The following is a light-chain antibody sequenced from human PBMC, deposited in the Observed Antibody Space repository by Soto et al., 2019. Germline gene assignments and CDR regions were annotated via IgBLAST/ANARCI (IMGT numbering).Light chain of an antibody. Sequence: QSALTQPASVSGSPGQSITISCTGTSSDVGGYNYVSWYQQHPVKAPKFMIYEVSNRPTGVSNRFSGSKSGNTASLTISGLQAEDEADYYCSSYTCSSTYVFGTGTKLTVL. CDR1: SSDVGGYNY. J-gene: IGLJ1*01. CDR3: SSYTCSSTYV. CDR2: EVS. V-gene: IGLV2-14*01.